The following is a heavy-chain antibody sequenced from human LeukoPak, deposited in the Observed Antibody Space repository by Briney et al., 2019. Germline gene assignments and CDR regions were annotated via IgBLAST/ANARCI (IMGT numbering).Heavy chain of an antibody. V-gene: IGHV3-33*01. CDR3: ARDLNSGSYYYMDV. J-gene: IGHJ6*03. CDR2: IWYDGSNK. D-gene: IGHD1-26*01. CDR1: GFTFSSYG. Sequence: GRSLRLSCAASGFTFSSYGMHWVRQAPGKGLEWVAVIWYDGSNKYYAGSVKGRFTISRDNSKNTLYLQMNSLRAEDTAVYYCARDLNSGSYYYMDVWGKGTTVTVFS.